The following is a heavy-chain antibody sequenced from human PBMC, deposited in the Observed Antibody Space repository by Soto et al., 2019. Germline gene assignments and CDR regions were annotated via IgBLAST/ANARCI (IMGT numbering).Heavy chain of an antibody. D-gene: IGHD6-19*01. J-gene: IGHJ4*02. V-gene: IGHV1-18*01. Sequence: GASGKVSCKASGYTLTSYGISWVRQAPGQGLEWMGWVNAYNGNTNYAQKFQGRVTMTTDTSTSTAYMELRSLRSDDTAVYYCAREAVSGRTGFDYWGQGTLVTVSS. CDR2: VNAYNGNT. CDR1: GYTLTSYG. CDR3: AREAVSGRTGFDY.